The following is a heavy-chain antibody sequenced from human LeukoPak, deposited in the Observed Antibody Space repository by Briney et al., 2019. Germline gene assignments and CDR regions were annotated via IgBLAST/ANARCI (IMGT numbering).Heavy chain of an antibody. CDR3: ARCSSPPGRIDH. CDR2: IYNSGST. J-gene: IGHJ4*02. D-gene: IGHD1-14*01. V-gene: IGHV3-66*01. Sequence: GGSLRLSCAASGFTVGYNYMTWVRQVPGKGLEWVAAIYNSGSTYYADSVKGRFTISRDNSKNTMYLQMNSLEGEDTAVYYCARCSSPPGRIDHWGQGTLVTVSS. CDR1: GFTVGYNY.